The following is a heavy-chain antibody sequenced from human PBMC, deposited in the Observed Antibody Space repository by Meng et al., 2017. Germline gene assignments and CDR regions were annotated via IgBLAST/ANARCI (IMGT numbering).Heavy chain of an antibody. Sequence: VQLVRAGAEVKKPGASGKVPCKASGNTLTGYYMHWGRQAPGQGREWMGWINPNSGGTNYAQKFQGRVTMTRDTSISTAYMELSRLRSDDTAVYYCARGGYSSGVRVRHWFDPWGQGTLVTVSS. CDR3: ARGGYSSGVRVRHWFDP. CDR2: INPNSGGT. V-gene: IGHV1-2*02. J-gene: IGHJ5*02. D-gene: IGHD6-25*01. CDR1: GNTLTGYY.